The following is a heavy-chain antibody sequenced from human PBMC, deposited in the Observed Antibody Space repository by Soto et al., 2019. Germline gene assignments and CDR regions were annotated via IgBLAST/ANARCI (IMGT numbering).Heavy chain of an antibody. Sequence: ASVKVSCKASGYTFTGYYMHWVRQAPGQGLEWMGWINPNSGGTNYAQKFQGWVTMTRDTSISTAYMELSRLRSNDTAVYYCAREIGVRGVSYYYYGMDVWGQGTTVTVSS. V-gene: IGHV1-2*04. CDR2: INPNSGGT. CDR3: AREIGVRGVSYYYYGMDV. D-gene: IGHD3-10*01. J-gene: IGHJ6*02. CDR1: GYTFTGYY.